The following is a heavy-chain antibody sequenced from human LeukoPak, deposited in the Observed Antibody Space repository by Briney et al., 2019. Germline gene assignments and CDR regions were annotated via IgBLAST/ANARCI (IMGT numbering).Heavy chain of an antibody. CDR1: GGTFNNYA. D-gene: IGHD5-12*01. J-gene: IGHJ4*02. CDR2: VVPMFGIR. Sequence: SVKVSCKTSGGTFNNYAISWVGQAPGQGLEWMGRVVPMFGIRNYPQTFRGRVNITADKATNTVYMELRSLRAEDTAIYYCATEPSRSYSFDHLDFWGLGTPVTVSS. CDR3: ATEPSRSYSFDHLDF. V-gene: IGHV1-69*04.